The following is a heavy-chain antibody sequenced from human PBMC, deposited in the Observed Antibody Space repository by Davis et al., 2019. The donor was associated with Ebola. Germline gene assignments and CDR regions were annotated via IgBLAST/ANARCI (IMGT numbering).Heavy chain of an antibody. J-gene: IGHJ5*02. Sequence: SETLSLTCTVSGGSISSYYWSWIRQPPGKGLEWIGYIYYSGSTNYNPSLKSRVTISVDTSKNQFSLKLSSVTAADTAVYYCARDIVVVPAARYQNWFDPWGQGTLVTVSS. V-gene: IGHV4-59*12. CDR3: ARDIVVVPAARYQNWFDP. D-gene: IGHD2-2*01. CDR1: GGSISSYY. CDR2: IYYSGST.